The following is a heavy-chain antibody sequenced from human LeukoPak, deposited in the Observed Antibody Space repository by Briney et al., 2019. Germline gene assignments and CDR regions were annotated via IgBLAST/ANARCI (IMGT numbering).Heavy chain of an antibody. CDR3: SKGGVASSSWYFAFDI. V-gene: IGHV1-69*13. CDR2: IIPFFGTA. Sequence: SVKVSCKASGGTFNTYGISWVRQAPGQGLEWMGGIIPFFGTANYVRRFQGRATITADESTSTAYMELSSLRSEDTAVYYCSKGGVASSSWYFAFDIWGQGTMVTVSS. D-gene: IGHD6-13*01. CDR1: GGTFNTYG. J-gene: IGHJ3*02.